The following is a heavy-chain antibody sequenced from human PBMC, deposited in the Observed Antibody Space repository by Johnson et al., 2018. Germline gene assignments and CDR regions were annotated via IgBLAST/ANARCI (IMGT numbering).Heavy chain of an antibody. Sequence: VQLVQSGGVVVQPGGSLRLSCAASGFTFSSYWMHWVRQAPGKGLVWVSRINSDGSSTRYADSVKGRFTISRDKAKNTLYLQRTRLRAEDTAGYYCARETYGSGSYFGLYYYYYLDVWGKGTPVTVSS. CDR1: GFTFSSYW. CDR2: INSDGSST. V-gene: IGHV3-74*01. J-gene: IGHJ6*03. CDR3: ARETYGSGSYFGLYYYYYLDV. D-gene: IGHD3-10*01.